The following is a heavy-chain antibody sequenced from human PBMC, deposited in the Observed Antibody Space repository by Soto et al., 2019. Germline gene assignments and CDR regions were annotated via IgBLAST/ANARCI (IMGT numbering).Heavy chain of an antibody. J-gene: IGHJ6*02. D-gene: IGHD1-1*01. CDR2: IDPSDSYT. CDR3: ASNKNWNYYYGMDV. V-gene: IGHV5-10-1*01. Sequence: GESLKISCKGSGYSFTSCWISWVRQMPGKGLEWMGRIDPSDSYTKYSPSFQGHVTISADKSISTAYLQWSSLKASDTATYYCASNKNWNYYYGMDVWGQGTTVTVSS. CDR1: GYSFTSCW.